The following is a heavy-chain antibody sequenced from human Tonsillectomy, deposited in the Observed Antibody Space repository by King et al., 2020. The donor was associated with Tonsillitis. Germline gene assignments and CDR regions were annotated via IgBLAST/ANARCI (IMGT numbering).Heavy chain of an antibody. CDR3: ARDHQPDSYYYMDV. D-gene: IGHD2-2*01. V-gene: IGHV3-66*01. CDR1: GFTVSGNY. CDR2: IYRDTYT. Sequence: VQLVESGGGLVQPGGSLRLSCAASGFTVSGNYMGWVRQPPGKGLEWVSVIYRDTYTHYADSVKGRFTISGDNSKNTLYLQMNSLRAEDTAVYYCARDHQPDSYYYMDVWGKGTTVTVAS. J-gene: IGHJ6*03.